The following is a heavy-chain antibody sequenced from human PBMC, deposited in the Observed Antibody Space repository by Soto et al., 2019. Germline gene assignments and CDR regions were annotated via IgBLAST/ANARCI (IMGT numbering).Heavy chain of an antibody. D-gene: IGHD3-16*01. V-gene: IGHV4-39*01. J-gene: IGHJ4*02. Sequence: QLQLQESGPGLVKPSETLSLTCTVSGGSLSSTIYYWAWVRQPPGKGPDWIGSIYYSGSTHYNPSRTSLATISSDTTTNQCSRSLSAVIAADTSMYSYTRHTLHGVYFWGQGTLVTVSS. CDR1: GGSLSSTIYY. CDR2: IYYSGST. CDR3: TRHTLHGVYF.